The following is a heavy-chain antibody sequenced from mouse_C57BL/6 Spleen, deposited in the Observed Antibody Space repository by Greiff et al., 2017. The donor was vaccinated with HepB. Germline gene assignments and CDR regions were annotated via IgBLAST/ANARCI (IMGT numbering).Heavy chain of an antibody. CDR1: GYTFPSYW. Sequence: KESCKASGYTFPSYWMQWVKQRPGQGLEWIGEIDPSDSYTNYNQKFKCKATLTVDTSSSTAYMQLSSLTSEDSAVYYCARGDDYAFAYWGQGTLVTVSA. CDR2: IDPSDSYT. CDR3: ARGDDYAFAY. J-gene: IGHJ3*01. D-gene: IGHD2-4*01. V-gene: IGHV1-50*01.